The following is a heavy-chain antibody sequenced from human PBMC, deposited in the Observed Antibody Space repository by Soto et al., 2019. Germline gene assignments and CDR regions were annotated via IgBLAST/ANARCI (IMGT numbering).Heavy chain of an antibody. CDR1: GYTFTSYG. D-gene: IGHD6-6*01. J-gene: IGHJ3*02. V-gene: IGHV1-18*01. Sequence: ASVKVSCKDSGYTFTSYGSSWVRQAPGQGLEWMGWISAYNGNTNYAQKLQGRVTMTTDTSTSTAYMELRSLRSDDTAVYYCADPYSSSSGGSAFDIWGQGTMVTV. CDR3: ADPYSSSSGGSAFDI. CDR2: ISAYNGNT.